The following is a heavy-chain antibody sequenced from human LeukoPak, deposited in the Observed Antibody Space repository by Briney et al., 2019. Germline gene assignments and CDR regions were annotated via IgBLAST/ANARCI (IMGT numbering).Heavy chain of an antibody. J-gene: IGHJ4*02. V-gene: IGHV3-74*01. D-gene: IGHD2-15*01. CDR2: INTDGSST. CDR3: ATRHCSGGSCYSNY. CDR1: GFTFSSYW. Sequence: GGSLRLSCVASGFTFSSYWMHWVRQPPGKGLVWISRINTDGSSTTYADSVKGRFTISRDNAKNTLYLEMNSLRAEDTAVYYCATRHCSGGSCYSNYWGQGTLVTVSS.